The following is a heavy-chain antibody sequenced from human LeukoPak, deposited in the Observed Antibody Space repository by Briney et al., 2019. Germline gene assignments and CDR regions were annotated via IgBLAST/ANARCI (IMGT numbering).Heavy chain of an antibody. CDR2: IYSSGTT. D-gene: IGHD2-2*02. CDR3: AREGGYCNSGYCYISLDY. CDR1: GGSLSPYY. V-gene: IGHV4-4*07. Sequence: SETLSLTCTISGGSLSPYYWNWLRQPAGKGLEWIGRIYSSGTTNYNPSLRSRVSMSVGTSKNQFSLKLSSVIAADAAVYYCAREGGYCNSGYCYISLDYWGQGALLTVSS. J-gene: IGHJ4*02.